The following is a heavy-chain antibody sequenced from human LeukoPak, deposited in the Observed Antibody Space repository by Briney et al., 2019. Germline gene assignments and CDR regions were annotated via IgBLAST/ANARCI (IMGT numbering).Heavy chain of an antibody. CDR2: IYHSGST. CDR3: ARAPGEPARRDGYWFDP. J-gene: IGHJ5*02. D-gene: IGHD6-6*01. CDR1: GGSISSGGYY. V-gene: IGHV4-30-2*01. Sequence: PSQTLSLTCTVSGGSISSGGYYWSWIRQPPGKGLEWIGYIYHSGSTYYNPSFKSRVTISVDRSKNQFSLKLSSVTAADTAVYYCARAPGEPARRDGYWFDPWGQGTLVTVSS.